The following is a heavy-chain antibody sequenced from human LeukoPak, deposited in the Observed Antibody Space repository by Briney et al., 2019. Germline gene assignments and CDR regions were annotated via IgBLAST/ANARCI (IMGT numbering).Heavy chain of an antibody. V-gene: IGHV1-18*01. D-gene: IGHD2-15*01. J-gene: IGHJ5*02. CDR3: ARGGVGHCSGGSCPTSWFDP. CDR1: GYTFTNFG. Sequence: ASVKVSCKASGYTFTNFGISWVRQAPGQGLEWMGWISPYNGNTDYPQKVQGRVTVTTDTSTSTAYMELRSLRSDDTAVYYCARGGVGHCSGGSCPTSWFDPWGQGTLVTVSS. CDR2: ISPYNGNT.